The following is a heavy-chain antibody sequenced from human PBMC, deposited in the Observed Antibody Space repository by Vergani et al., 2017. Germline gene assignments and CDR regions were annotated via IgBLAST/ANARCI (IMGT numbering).Heavy chain of an antibody. CDR2: ISGSGGIT. Sequence: EVQLLESGGDLVQPGGSLRLSCAASGFTFNHYAMNWVRQAPGKGLEWVSGISGSGGITYYTGPVKGRFTISRDISKNTLYLQMNSLSAVDTAVYYCAKANPRNSGYDYLYCDHALDFWGQGTTVTVSS. J-gene: IGHJ6*02. V-gene: IGHV3-23*01. D-gene: IGHD5-12*01. CDR3: AKANPRNSGYDYLYCDHALDF. CDR1: GFTFNHYA.